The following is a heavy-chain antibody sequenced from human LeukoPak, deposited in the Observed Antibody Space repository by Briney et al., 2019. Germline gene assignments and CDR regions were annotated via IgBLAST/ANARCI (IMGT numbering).Heavy chain of an antibody. CDR2: ISYDGSNK. CDR3: ARDQGIAVPPMNYFDY. V-gene: IGHV3-30*04. J-gene: IGHJ4*02. Sequence: PGGSLRLSCAASGFTFSSYAMHWVRQAPGKGLEWVAVISYDGSNKYYADSVKGRFTISRDNSKNTLYLQMNSLRAEDTAVYYCARDQGIAVPPMNYFDYWGQGTLVTVSS. CDR1: GFTFSSYA. D-gene: IGHD6-19*01.